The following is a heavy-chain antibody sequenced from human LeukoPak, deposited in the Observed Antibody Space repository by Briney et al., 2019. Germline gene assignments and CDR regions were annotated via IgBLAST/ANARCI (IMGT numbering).Heavy chain of an antibody. D-gene: IGHD2/OR15-2a*01. V-gene: IGHV4-61*01. Sequence: PSETLSLTCTVSGDSVTSHNYYWSWLRQPPGKGLEWIGFISYSGSTSYNPALKSRVTISIDTSKNQFSLELRSGTAADTAVYYCEAWQILLFDYWGQGTLVTVSS. CDR1: GDSVTSHNYY. J-gene: IGHJ4*02. CDR3: EAWQILLFDY. CDR2: ISYSGST.